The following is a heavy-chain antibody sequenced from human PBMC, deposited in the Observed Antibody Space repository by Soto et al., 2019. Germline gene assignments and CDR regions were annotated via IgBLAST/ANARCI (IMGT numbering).Heavy chain of an antibody. V-gene: IGHV3-66*01. CDR2: IQSGGPT. CDR1: GFTVSSKY. J-gene: IGHJ6*02. Sequence: EVHLVESGGGLVQPGGSLRLSCAASGFTVSSKYMSWVRQAPGKGLEWVSLIQSGGPTYYADSVKGRFTISRDTSENTLSLQMNSLRAEDTAVYYCAKDLQAYGDYNYYYYGMDVWGQGTTVSVSS. D-gene: IGHD4-17*01. CDR3: AKDLQAYGDYNYYYYGMDV.